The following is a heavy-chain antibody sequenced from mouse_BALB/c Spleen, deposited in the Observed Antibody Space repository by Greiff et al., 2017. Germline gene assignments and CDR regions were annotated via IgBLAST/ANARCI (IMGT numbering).Heavy chain of an antibody. D-gene: IGHD2-4*01. CDR1: GYTFTSYW. CDR3: ARECPTMITKGASWFAY. CDR2: INPSTGYN. Sequence: QVQLQQSGAELAKPGDSVKMSCKASGYTFTSYWMHWVKQRPGQGLEWIGYINPSTGYNEYNQKYKDEATLTADKSSSTAYMQLSSLTSEDSGVYYCARECPTMITKGASWFAYWGQGTLVTVSA. J-gene: IGHJ3*01. V-gene: IGHV1-7*01.